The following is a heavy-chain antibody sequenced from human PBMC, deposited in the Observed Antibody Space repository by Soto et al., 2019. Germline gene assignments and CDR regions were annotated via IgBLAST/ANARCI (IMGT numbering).Heavy chain of an antibody. CDR2: ISPYNGDT. Sequence: GASVKVSCKSSGYTFSSYGISWVRQVPGQGLEWVGWISPYNGDTSYGKNFQDRVTMTTDTSTATSYMEVRSLRSDDTAFFFCARDVDADFRTDSDYWGRGTLVPVSS. D-gene: IGHD4-17*01. V-gene: IGHV1-18*01. CDR3: ARDVDADFRTDSDY. J-gene: IGHJ4*02. CDR1: GYTFSSYG.